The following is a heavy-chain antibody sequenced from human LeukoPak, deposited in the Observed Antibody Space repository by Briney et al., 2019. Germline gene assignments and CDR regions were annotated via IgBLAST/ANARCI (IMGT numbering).Heavy chain of an antibody. D-gene: IGHD3-3*01. CDR1: RFTFSSYA. CDR2: ISGSGGST. CDR3: AKDLNYDFWSGLDAFHI. V-gene: IGHV3-23*01. Sequence: PGGSLRLSCAASRFTFSSYAMNWVRQAPGKGLEWVAAISGSGGSTFYADSVKGRFTISRDNSKNTLYLRMNSQRAEDTAVYYCAKDLNYDFWSGLDAFHIWGQGTMVTVSS. J-gene: IGHJ3*02.